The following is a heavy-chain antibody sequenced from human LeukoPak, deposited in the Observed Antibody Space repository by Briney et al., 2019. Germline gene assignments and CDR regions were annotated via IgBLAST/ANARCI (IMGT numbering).Heavy chain of an antibody. CDR2: IYYSGST. Sequence: SETLSLTCTVSGGSISSYYWSWIRQPPGKGLEWIGYIYYSGSTNYNPSLKSRVTISVDTSKNQFSLKLSSVTAADTAVYYSARGEAVLDYWGQGTLVTVSS. CDR3: ARGEAVLDY. D-gene: IGHD6-19*01. J-gene: IGHJ4*02. V-gene: IGHV4-59*01. CDR1: GGSISSYY.